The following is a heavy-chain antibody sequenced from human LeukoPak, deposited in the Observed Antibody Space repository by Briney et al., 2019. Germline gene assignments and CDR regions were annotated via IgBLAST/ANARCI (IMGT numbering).Heavy chain of an antibody. D-gene: IGHD1-26*01. CDR3: AKDTGWSGSYFDY. V-gene: IGHV3-9*01. CDR1: GFTFDDYA. Sequence: PGGSLRLSCAASGFTFDDYAMHWVRQAPGKGLEWVSGISWNSGSIGYADSVKGRFTISRDNAKNSLYLQMNSLRAEDTALYYCAKDTGWSGSYFDYWGQGTLVTVSS. CDR2: ISWNSGSI. J-gene: IGHJ4*02.